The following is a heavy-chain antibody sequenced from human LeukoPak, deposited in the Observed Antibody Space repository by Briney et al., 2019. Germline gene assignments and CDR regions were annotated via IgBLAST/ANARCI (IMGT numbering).Heavy chain of an antibody. Sequence: ASVKVSCKASGYTFTGYYMHWVRQAPGQGLEWMGWINPNSGGTNYAQKFQGRVTMTRDTSISTAYMELNSLRAEDTAVYYCARGAARYYFDYWGQGTLVTVSS. D-gene: IGHD2-15*01. CDR1: GYTFTGYY. V-gene: IGHV1-2*02. J-gene: IGHJ4*02. CDR3: ARGAARYYFDY. CDR2: INPNSGGT.